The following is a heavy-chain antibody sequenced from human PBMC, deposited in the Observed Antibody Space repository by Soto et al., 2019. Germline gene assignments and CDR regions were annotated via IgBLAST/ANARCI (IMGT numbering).Heavy chain of an antibody. J-gene: IGHJ2*01. CDR3: ARGAQIVEEPALQFDL. Sequence: QVQLVESGGGVVQPGRSLRLSCAASGFTFSSHSMHWVRQAPGKGLEWVAVIWYDGNNKYYADSVKGRFTISRDNPKNTLYLQMNSLRAEDTAVYFCARGAQIVEEPALQFDLWGRGPLFTVSS. D-gene: IGHD2-2*01. CDR2: IWYDGNNK. CDR1: GFTFSSHS. V-gene: IGHV3-33*01.